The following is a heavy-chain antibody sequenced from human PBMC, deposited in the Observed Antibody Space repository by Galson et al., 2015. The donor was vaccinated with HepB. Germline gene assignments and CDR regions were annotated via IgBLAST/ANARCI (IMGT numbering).Heavy chain of an antibody. V-gene: IGHV3-48*04. D-gene: IGHD6-19*01. Sequence: SLRLSCAASGFTFSSYSMNWVRQAPGKGLEWVSYISSSSTIYYADSVKGRFTISRDNAKNSLYLQMNSLRAEDTAVYYCARDSIAVAFDYWGQGTLVTVSS. CDR1: GFTFSSYS. CDR3: ARDSIAVAFDY. CDR2: ISSSSTI. J-gene: IGHJ4*02.